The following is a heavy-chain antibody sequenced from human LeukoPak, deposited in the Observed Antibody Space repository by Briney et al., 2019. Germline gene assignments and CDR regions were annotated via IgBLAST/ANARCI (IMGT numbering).Heavy chain of an antibody. D-gene: IGHD3-10*01. Sequence: GGSLRLSCAASGFTFSSYEMNWVRQAPGKGLEWVSSISSSSYIYYADSVKGRFTISRDNAKNSLYLQMNSLRAEDTAVYYCARGQSARLWFGETDYWGQGTLVTVSS. CDR2: ISSSSYI. V-gene: IGHV3-21*01. J-gene: IGHJ4*02. CDR1: GFTFSSYE. CDR3: ARGQSARLWFGETDY.